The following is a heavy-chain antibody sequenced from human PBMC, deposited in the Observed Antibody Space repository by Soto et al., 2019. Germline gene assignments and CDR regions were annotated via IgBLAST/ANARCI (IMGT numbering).Heavy chain of an antibody. D-gene: IGHD6-13*01. Sequence: SETLSLTCTVSGGSISSYYWSWIRQPPGKGLEWIGYIYYSGSTNYNPSLKSRVTISVDTSKNQFSLKLSSVTAADTAVYYCARHRYSSRPFDYWGQGTLVPVSS. CDR2: IYYSGST. J-gene: IGHJ4*02. CDR1: GGSISSYY. V-gene: IGHV4-59*08. CDR3: ARHRYSSRPFDY.